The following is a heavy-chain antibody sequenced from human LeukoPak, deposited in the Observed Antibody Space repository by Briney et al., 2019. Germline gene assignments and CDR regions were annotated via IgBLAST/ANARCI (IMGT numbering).Heavy chain of an antibody. V-gene: IGHV3-30*01. CDR3: AGPQVLGRYLDH. J-gene: IGHJ4*01. CDR1: GFTFSSCA. CDR2: ISSDGSNK. D-gene: IGHD3-16*01. Sequence: GGSLRLSCAASGFTFSSCAMHWVRQAPGKGLEWVAVISSDGSNKYYADSVKGRFTISRDNSKNTLYLQLNSLRAEDTAVYYCAGPQVLGRYLDHWGQEPWSPSPQ.